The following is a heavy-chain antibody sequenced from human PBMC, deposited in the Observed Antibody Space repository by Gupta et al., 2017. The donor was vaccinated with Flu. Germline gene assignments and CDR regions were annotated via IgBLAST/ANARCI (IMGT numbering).Heavy chain of an antibody. CDR3: AKGRKVYDSSSLVAFDI. D-gene: IGHD3-22*01. J-gene: IGHJ3*02. CDR2: ISWNSGSI. Sequence: VRQAPGKGLEWVSGISWNSGSIGYADSVKGRFTISRDNAKNSLYLQMNSLRAEDTALYYCAKGRKVYDSSSLVAFDIWGQGTMVTVSS. V-gene: IGHV3-9*01.